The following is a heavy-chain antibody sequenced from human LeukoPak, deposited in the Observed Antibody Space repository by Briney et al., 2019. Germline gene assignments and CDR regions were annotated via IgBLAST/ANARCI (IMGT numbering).Heavy chain of an antibody. CDR3: ARDQEWLRLKEDYYYYMDV. J-gene: IGHJ6*03. CDR1: GFTFSDYY. Sequence: PGGSLRLSCAASGFTFSDYYMSWIRQAPGKGLEWVSYISSSGSTIYYADSVKGRFTISRDNAKNSLYLQMNSLRAEDTAVYYCARDQEWLRLKEDYYYYMDVWGKGTTVTVSS. V-gene: IGHV3-11*04. CDR2: ISSSGSTI. D-gene: IGHD5-12*01.